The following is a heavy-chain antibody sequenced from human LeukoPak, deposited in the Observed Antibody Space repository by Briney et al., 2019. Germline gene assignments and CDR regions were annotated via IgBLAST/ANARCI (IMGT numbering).Heavy chain of an antibody. Sequence: SETLSLTCAVYGGSFSGYYWSWLRQPPGKGLEWIGYIYYSGSTNYNPSLKSRVTISVDTSKNQFSLKLSSVTAADTAVYYCARGYYDSSGYYEAYWGQGTLVTVSS. CDR2: IYYSGST. D-gene: IGHD3-22*01. CDR3: ARGYYDSSGYYEAY. J-gene: IGHJ4*02. CDR1: GGSFSGYY. V-gene: IGHV4-59*01.